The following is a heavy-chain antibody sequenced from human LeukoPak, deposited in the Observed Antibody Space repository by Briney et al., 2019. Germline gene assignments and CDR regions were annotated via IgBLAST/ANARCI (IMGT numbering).Heavy chain of an antibody. CDR2: IRSQAYGGTT. CDR1: GFTFGDYA. CDR3: TRLRGNYDFWSGYSDYNHYYMDV. D-gene: IGHD3-3*01. Sequence: GGSLRLSCTASGFTFGDYAMSWFRQAPGKGLEWVGFIRSQAYGGTTEYAASVKDRFTISRDDSKTIAYLQMNSLKTEDTAVYYCTRLRGNYDFWSGYSDYNHYYMDVWGKGTTVTVSS. J-gene: IGHJ6*03. V-gene: IGHV3-49*03.